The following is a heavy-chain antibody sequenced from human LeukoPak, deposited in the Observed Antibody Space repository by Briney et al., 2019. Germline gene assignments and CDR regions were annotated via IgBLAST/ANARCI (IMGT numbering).Heavy chain of an antibody. CDR3: ARKSLGIAAAGTFFGS. D-gene: IGHD6-13*01. CDR2: IYSGGGT. J-gene: IGHJ5*02. V-gene: IGHV3-53*01. CDR1: GFTVSNNF. Sequence: GGSLRLSCAASGFTVSNNFVTWVRQAPGNGLEWVSIIYSGGGTDYADSVKGRFTISRDNSKNTVYLQMNSLRAEDTAVYHCARKSLGIAAAGTFFGSWGQGTLVTVSS.